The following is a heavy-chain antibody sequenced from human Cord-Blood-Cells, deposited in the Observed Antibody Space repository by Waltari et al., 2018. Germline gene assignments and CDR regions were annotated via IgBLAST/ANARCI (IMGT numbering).Heavy chain of an antibody. CDR2: IYYSRST. CDR1: GGSISSYY. J-gene: IGHJ6*02. V-gene: IGHV4-59*01. CDR3: ARDRPITGTTFGYYYYGMDV. D-gene: IGHD1-20*01. Sequence: QVQLQESGPGLVKPSETLSLTCTVSGGSISSYYWSWIRQPPGKGLEWIGYIYYSRSTNYNPSLKSRVPISVDTSKNQFSLKLSSVTAADTAVYYCARDRPITGTTFGYYYYGMDVWGQGTTVTVSS.